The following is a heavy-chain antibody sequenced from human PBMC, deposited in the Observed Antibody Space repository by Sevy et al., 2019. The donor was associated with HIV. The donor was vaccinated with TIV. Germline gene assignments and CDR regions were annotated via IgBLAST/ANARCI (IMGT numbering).Heavy chain of an antibody. D-gene: IGHD1-1*01. CDR1: GFTFSNYA. Sequence: GGSLRLSCAATGFTFSNYAMHWVRQAPGKGLEWVAAIWYDGRTERYADSVQGRFTISRDNSKKTLHLQMNSLRAEDTALYYCARDAARVIVPTAGFDSWGQGTLVTVSS. J-gene: IGHJ5*01. CDR3: ARDAARVIVPTAGFDS. CDR2: IWYDGRTE. V-gene: IGHV3-33*01.